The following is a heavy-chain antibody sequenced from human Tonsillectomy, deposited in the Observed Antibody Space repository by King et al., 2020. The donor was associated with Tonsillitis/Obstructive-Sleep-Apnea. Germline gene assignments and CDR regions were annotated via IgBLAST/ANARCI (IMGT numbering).Heavy chain of an antibody. D-gene: IGHD2-2*01. Sequence: TLKESGPTLVKPTQTLTLTCTFSGFSLSTSGVGVGWIRQPPGKALEWLALIYWDDDKSYSPSLKSRLTITKDTSKNQVVLTMTNMDPVDTAPYYCAHSVLGYCSSTSCRSLRNWFDPWGQGTLVTVSS. CDR2: IYWDDDK. J-gene: IGHJ5*02. CDR1: GFSLSTSGVG. CDR3: AHSVLGYCSSTSCRSLRNWFDP. V-gene: IGHV2-5*02.